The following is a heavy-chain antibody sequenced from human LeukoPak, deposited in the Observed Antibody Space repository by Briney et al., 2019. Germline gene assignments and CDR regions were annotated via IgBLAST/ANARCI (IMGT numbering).Heavy chain of an antibody. D-gene: IGHD5-18*01. CDR2: IYSGGST. CDR3: ARGYRRSDY. J-gene: IGHJ4*02. V-gene: IGHV3-66*01. CDR1: GFTFSNYV. Sequence: PGGSLRLSCAASGFTFSNYVMHWVRQAPGKGLEWVSVIYSGGSTYYADSVKGRFTISRDNSKNTLYLQMNSLRAEDTAVYYCARGYRRSDYWGQGTLVTVSS.